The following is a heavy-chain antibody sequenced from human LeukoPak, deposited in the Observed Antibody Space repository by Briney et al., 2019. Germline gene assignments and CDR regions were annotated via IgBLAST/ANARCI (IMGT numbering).Heavy chain of an antibody. D-gene: IGHD3-10*01. CDR2: ISGSGVMT. CDR3: AKDDAWLRFGE. CDR1: GFTFSDYA. J-gene: IGHJ4*02. Sequence: GGSLRLSCAASGFTFSDYAMTWVRQAPGKGLEWVATISGSGVMTYYADSVKGRFTVSGDNSKNTLYLEVISLTAEDTAVYYCAKDDAWLRFGEWSQGTLVTVSS. V-gene: IGHV3-23*01.